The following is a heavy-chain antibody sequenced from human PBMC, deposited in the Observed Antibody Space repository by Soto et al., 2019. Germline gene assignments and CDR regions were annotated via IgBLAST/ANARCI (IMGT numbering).Heavy chain of an antibody. J-gene: IGHJ6*02. Sequence: ASVKVSCKASGGTFSSYAISWVRQAPGQGLEWMGWIITIFGTANYAQKFQGRVTITADKSTSTVNMEVRSLRSEDTAVYYCARYYYDSSGYYYYGMDVWGQGTTVTVSS. CDR3: ARYYYDSSGYYYYGMDV. CDR2: IITIFGTA. V-gene: IGHV1-69*06. D-gene: IGHD3-22*01. CDR1: GGTFSSYA.